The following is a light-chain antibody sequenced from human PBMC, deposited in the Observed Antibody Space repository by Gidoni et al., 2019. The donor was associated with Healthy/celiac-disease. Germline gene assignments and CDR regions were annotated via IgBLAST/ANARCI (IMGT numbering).Light chain of an antibody. CDR1: HSISSY. V-gene: IGKV1-39*01. CDR3: QQSYSTPLA. CDR2: AAS. Sequence: DIQMTQSPSSLSASVGASVSITCRASHSISSYLNWYQQKPGKAPKLLNYAASSLKSGVPSRFSSSGSGTDFTLTISRLQPEDFATYYCQQSYSTPLAFGQGTKVEIK. J-gene: IGKJ1*01.